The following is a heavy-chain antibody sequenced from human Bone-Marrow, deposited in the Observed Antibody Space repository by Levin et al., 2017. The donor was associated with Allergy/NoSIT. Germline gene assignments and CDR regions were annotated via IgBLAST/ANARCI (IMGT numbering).Heavy chain of an antibody. J-gene: IGHJ4*02. CDR3: ARVRGDGDYIFDY. CDR1: GFTFSNYG. Sequence: LSLTCAASGFTFSNYGMHWVRPAPGKGLEWVAVIWNDGSNKYYADSVKGRFTISRDNSKNTLYLQMNSLRAEDTAVYYCARVRGDGDYIFDYWGQGTLVTVSS. CDR2: IWNDGSNK. V-gene: IGHV3-33*01. D-gene: IGHD4-17*01.